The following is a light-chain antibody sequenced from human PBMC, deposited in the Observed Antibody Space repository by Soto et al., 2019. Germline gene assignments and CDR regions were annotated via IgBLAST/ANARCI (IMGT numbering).Light chain of an antibody. Sequence: QSALTQPASVSGSLGQSITISCTGSSSDVGGYNYVSWYQQHPGQVPKLLIHEVTNRPSGVSDRFSGSKSANTASLTISGLQAEDEAHYYCSSYTTFRTPHVAFGGGTQLTGL. CDR2: EVT. V-gene: IGLV2-14*01. J-gene: IGLJ2*01. CDR1: SSDVGGYNY. CDR3: SSYTTFRTPHVA.